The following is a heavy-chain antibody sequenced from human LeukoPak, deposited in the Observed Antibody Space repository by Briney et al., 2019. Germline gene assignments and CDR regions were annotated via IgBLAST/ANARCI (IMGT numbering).Heavy chain of an antibody. D-gene: IGHD3-9*01. CDR2: INPNSGGT. Sequence: ASVKVSCKASGYTXTGYYLHWVRQAPGKGLAWMGFINPNSGGTNYAQKFHGRVTMTRDTSISTAYMELSRLRSDDTAVYYCARGDHYDVLTGFQTPSHLSDYWGQGTLVTVSS. CDR3: ARGDHYDVLTGFQTPSHLSDY. J-gene: IGHJ4*02. CDR1: GYTXTGYY. V-gene: IGHV1-2*02.